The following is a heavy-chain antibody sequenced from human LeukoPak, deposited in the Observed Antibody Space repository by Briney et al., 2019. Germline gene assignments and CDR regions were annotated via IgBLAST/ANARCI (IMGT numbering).Heavy chain of an antibody. CDR3: ARGYSSRLIHY. D-gene: IGHD6-13*01. CDR2: IYYSGST. CDR1: SGSISGYY. V-gene: IGHV4-59*01. Sequence: SETLSLTCTVSSGSISGYYWNWIRQPPGKGLEWIGYIYYSGSTNYNPSLQSRVTISVDTSKNQFSLKLSSVTAADTAVYFCARGYSSRLIHYWGQGNLVTVSS. J-gene: IGHJ4*02.